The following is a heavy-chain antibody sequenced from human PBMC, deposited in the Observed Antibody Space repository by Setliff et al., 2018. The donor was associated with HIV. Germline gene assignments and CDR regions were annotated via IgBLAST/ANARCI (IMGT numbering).Heavy chain of an antibody. J-gene: IGHJ3*02. CDR1: GGTFSTYT. D-gene: IGHD2-2*01. CDR3: ARSVWAVVVPTDPAVDAFAI. Sequence: GASVKVSCKTSGGTFSTYTIAWVRQAPGQGLEWMGRIIPIFGTPNYAQKFQGRVTITADKSTSNVYLDLRSLTSEDTAMYYCARSVWAVVVPTDPAVDAFAIWGQGTMVTV. V-gene: IGHV1-69*08. CDR2: IIPIFGTP.